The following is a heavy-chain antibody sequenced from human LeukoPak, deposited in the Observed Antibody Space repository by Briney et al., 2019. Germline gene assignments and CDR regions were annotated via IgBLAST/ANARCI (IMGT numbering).Heavy chain of an antibody. V-gene: IGHV3-74*01. CDR1: GFTFSIYW. CDR2: INSDENST. Sequence: GGSLRLSRAASGFTFSIYWTHWVRHAPGKGLVWVSRINSDENSTRYADSVKGRDTLSRESAKNTLSLQMHSQSVKDTAVYVCARDTYRFFNPCGRSNLCTVSS. J-gene: IGHJ2*01. CDR3: ARDTYRFFNP.